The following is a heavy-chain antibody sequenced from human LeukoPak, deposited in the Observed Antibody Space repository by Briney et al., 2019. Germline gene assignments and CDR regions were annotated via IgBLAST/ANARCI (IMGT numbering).Heavy chain of an antibody. J-gene: IGHJ6*02. CDR3: AKIVRGGYGMDV. CDR2: ISWNSVSM. CDR1: GFIFDDYA. Sequence: GGSLRLSCAASGFIFDDYAMHWVRQAPGKGLEWVSGISWNSVSMGYADSVKGRFTISRDNAKNSLYLQMNSLRPEDTALYYCAKIVRGGYGMDVWGQGTTVTVS. V-gene: IGHV3-9*01. D-gene: IGHD4-23*01.